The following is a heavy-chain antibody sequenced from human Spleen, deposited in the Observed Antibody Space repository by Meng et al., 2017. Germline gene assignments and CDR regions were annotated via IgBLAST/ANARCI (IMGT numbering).Heavy chain of an antibody. CDR3: ARDVGLRFRDFPTPTGYYGMDV. Sequence: GESLKISCAASGFTFSSYAMNWVRQAPGKGLEWVACISGSGFTEYYADSVKGRFTISRDNVKNSLFLQMHSLRAEDTALYYCARDVGLRFRDFPTPTGYYGMDVWGQGTTVTVSS. D-gene: IGHD3-16*01. J-gene: IGHJ6*02. CDR2: ISGSGFTE. CDR1: GFTFSSYA. V-gene: IGHV3-48*03.